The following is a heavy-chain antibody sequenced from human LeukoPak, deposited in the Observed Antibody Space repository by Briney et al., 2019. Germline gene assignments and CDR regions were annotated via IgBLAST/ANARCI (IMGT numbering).Heavy chain of an antibody. D-gene: IGHD3-10*01. V-gene: IGHV4-39*07. CDR3: ARVRSWFGSSFDY. CDR2: IYYSGST. CDR1: GGSISSSSYY. J-gene: IGHJ4*02. Sequence: SETLSLTCTVSGGSISSSSYYWGWIRQPPGKGLEWIGSIYYSGSTNYNPSLKSRVTISVDTSKNQFSLKLSSVTAADTAVYYCARVRSWFGSSFDYWGQGTLVTVSS.